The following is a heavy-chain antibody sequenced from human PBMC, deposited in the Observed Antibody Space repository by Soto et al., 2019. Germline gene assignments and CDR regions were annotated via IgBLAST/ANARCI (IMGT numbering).Heavy chain of an antibody. CDR2: INHSGST. V-gene: IGHV4-34*01. D-gene: IGHD2-21*01. J-gene: IGHJ2*01. CDR3: FFFQAEDGIRDL. Sequence: GKGQEGIWEINHSGSTNYNPSLKSRVTISIDTSTNQFSLKLNSVTAADTAVYYCFFFQAEDGIRDL.